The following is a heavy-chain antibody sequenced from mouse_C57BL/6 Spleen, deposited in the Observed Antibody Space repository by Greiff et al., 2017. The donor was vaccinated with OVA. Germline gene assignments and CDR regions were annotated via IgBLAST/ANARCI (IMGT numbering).Heavy chain of an antibody. Sequence: VQRVESGPGLVQPSQSLSITCTVSGFSLTSYGVHWVRQPPGKGLEWLGVIWSGGSTDYNAAFISRLSISKDNSKSQVFFKMNSLQADDTAIYYCAKNDYYGRALYAMDYWGQGTSVTVSS. CDR3: AKNDYYGRALYAMDY. J-gene: IGHJ4*01. CDR2: IWSGGST. CDR1: GFSLTSYG. V-gene: IGHV2-4*01. D-gene: IGHD1-1*01.